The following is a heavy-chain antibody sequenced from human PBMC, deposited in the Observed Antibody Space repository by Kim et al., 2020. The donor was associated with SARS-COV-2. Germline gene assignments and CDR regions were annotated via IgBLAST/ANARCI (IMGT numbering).Heavy chain of an antibody. CDR1: GDSVSNSGAA. CDR3: ARSSSTWPTEYFQY. D-gene: IGHD6-13*01. CDR2: TNYKSKWND. V-gene: IGHV6-1*01. J-gene: IGHJ1*01. Sequence: SQTLSLTCAISGDSVSNSGAAWNWIGQSPSRGLEWLGRTNYKSKWNDGYAVSVKSRITINADTSKNEFSLQLNSVTPEDTAVYYCARSSSTWPTEYFQYWGQGSLVTVSS.